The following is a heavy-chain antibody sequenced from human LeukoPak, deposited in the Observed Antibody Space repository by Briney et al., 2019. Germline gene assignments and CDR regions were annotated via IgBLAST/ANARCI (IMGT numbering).Heavy chain of an antibody. Sequence: GGSLRLSCAASGFTFQDYAMLWVRQAPGEGLVGVSGISWNSGSIVYAVSVKCRFTISRDNAQNSLYLQMNSLRAEDMALYYCAKVATRYYDSSGYYSHYFDYWGQGTLVTVSS. CDR1: GFTFQDYA. CDR2: ISWNSGSI. V-gene: IGHV3-9*03. D-gene: IGHD3-22*01. J-gene: IGHJ4*02. CDR3: AKVATRYYDSSGYYSHYFDY.